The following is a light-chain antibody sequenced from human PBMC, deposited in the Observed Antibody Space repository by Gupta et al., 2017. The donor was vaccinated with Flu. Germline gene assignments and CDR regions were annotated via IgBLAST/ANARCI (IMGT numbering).Light chain of an antibody. Sequence: EIVLTQSPATLSLSPGERATLSCRASQSVSSYLAWYQQKPGQAPRLLIYDTSNRGTGIPARFSGSGSGTDFTLTISSLEPEDFAVYYCQQRRAWPVTFGGGTMVEVK. CDR1: QSVSSY. J-gene: IGKJ4*01. CDR2: DTS. V-gene: IGKV3-11*01. CDR3: QQRRAWPVT.